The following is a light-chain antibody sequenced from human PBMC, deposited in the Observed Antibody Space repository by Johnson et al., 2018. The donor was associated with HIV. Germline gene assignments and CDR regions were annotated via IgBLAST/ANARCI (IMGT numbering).Light chain of an antibody. CDR2: ENN. CDR3: ASCDRSLTVGTV. V-gene: IGLV1-51*02. J-gene: IGLJ1*01. Sequence: QSVLTQPPSVSAAPGQKVTISCSGSSSNIGNNYVSWYQQFPGAAPKLLIYENNKRPSGIPDRFSGSKSGTSATLDITGLQPGVEADYYCASCDRSLTVGTVCGTGTRVSVL. CDR1: SSNIGNNY.